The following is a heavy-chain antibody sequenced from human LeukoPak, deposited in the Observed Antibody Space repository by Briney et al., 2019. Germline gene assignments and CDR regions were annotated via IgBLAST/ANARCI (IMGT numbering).Heavy chain of an antibody. Sequence: SETLSLTCTVSGGSISSGDYYWSWIRQPPGKGLEWIGYIYYSGSTYYNPSLKSRVTISVDTSKSQFSLKLTSMTAADTAVYYCARTTPYDAFDIWGQGTMVTVSS. CDR1: GGSISSGDYY. D-gene: IGHD1-1*01. CDR3: ARTTPYDAFDI. J-gene: IGHJ3*02. V-gene: IGHV4-30-4*01. CDR2: IYYSGST.